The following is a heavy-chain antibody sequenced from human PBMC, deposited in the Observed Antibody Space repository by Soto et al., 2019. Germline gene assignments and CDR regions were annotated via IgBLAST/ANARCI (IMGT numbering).Heavy chain of an antibody. CDR2: ISGRGGST. J-gene: IGHJ4*02. CDR1: GFTFSSYA. V-gene: IGHV3-23*01. Sequence: EVQLLESGGGLVQPGGSLRLSCAASGFTFSSYAMSWVRQAPGKGLEWVSAISGRGGSTYYADSVKGRFTISRDNSKNMLYLQMNSLRAEDTAVYYGAKASVCFGEFDYWGQGALVTVSS. D-gene: IGHD3-10*01. CDR3: AKASVCFGEFDY.